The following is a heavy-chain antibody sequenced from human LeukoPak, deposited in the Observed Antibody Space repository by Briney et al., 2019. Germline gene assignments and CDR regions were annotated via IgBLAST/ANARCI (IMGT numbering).Heavy chain of an antibody. Sequence: SETLSLTCTVSGGSISSSSYYWGWIRQPPGKGLEWIGSIYYSGSTYYNPSLKSRVTISVDTSKNQFSLKLSSVTVADTAVYYCARQATPYYYGSGSYPYYFDYWGQGTLVTVSS. J-gene: IGHJ4*02. CDR2: IYYSGST. CDR1: GGSISSSSYY. V-gene: IGHV4-39*01. D-gene: IGHD3-10*01. CDR3: ARQATPYYYGSGSYPYYFDY.